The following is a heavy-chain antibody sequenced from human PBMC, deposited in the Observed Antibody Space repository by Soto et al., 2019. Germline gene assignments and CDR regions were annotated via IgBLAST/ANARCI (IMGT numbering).Heavy chain of an antibody. V-gene: IGHV4-59*01. CDR3: ARGYYDFWSGYYTGRGNWFDP. Sequence: PSETLSLTCTFSGCSISSYYWSWIRQPPGKGLEWIGYIYYSGSTNYNPSLKSRVTISVDTSKNQFSLKLSSVTAADTAVYYCARGYYDFWSGYYTGRGNWFDPWGQGTQVTVSS. D-gene: IGHD3-3*01. CDR1: GCSISSYY. CDR2: IYYSGST. J-gene: IGHJ5*02.